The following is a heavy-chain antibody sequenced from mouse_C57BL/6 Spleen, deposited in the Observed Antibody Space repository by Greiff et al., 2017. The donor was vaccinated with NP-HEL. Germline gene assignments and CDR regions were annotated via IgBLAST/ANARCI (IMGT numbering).Heavy chain of an antibody. CDR1: GFTFSSYG. V-gene: IGHV5-6*01. CDR2: ISSGGSYT. J-gene: IGHJ4*01. CDR3: ARHPYDYDGTDAMDY. D-gene: IGHD2-4*01. Sequence: VQRVESGGDLVKPGGSLKLSCAASGFTFSSYGMSWVRQTPDKRLEWVATISSGGSYTYYPDSVKGRFTISRDNAKNTLYLQMSSLKSEDTAMYYCARHPYDYDGTDAMDYWGQGTSVTVSS.